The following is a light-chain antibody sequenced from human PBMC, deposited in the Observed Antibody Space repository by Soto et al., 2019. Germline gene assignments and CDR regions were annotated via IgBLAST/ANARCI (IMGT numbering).Light chain of an antibody. Sequence: SYELPQPPSVSVSPGHTASITCSGDKLGDKYACWYQQKPGQPPVLVIYQDSKRPSGIPERFSGSNSGNTATLTISGTQAMDEADYYCQAWDSSTVVFGGGTKLTVL. J-gene: IGLJ2*01. CDR1: KLGDKY. CDR2: QDS. V-gene: IGLV3-1*01. CDR3: QAWDSSTVV.